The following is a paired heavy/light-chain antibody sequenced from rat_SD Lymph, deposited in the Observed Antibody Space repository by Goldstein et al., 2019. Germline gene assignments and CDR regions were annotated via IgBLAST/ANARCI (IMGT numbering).Light chain of an antibody. Sequence: NTVMTQSPTSMFISVGDRVTMNCKASQNVGTNVDWYQQKTGQSPKLLIYGASNRYTGVPDRFTGSGSGTDFTLTISNMQAEDLAVYYCLQYNYNPPTFGGGTKLELK. CDR2: GAS. CDR3: LQYNYNPPT. CDR1: QNVGTN. J-gene: IGKJ1*01. V-gene: IGKV6S11*01.
Heavy chain of an antibody. CDR3: ATPDAASPFAW. Sequence: EVQLVESGGGLVQPGRSLKLSCAASGFTFSDYNMAWVRQAPKKGLEWVATIIYDGSRTYYRDSVKGRFTISRDNAKSTLYLQMDSLRSEDTATYYCATPDAASPFAWWGQGTLVTVSS. D-gene: IGHD1-6*01. J-gene: IGHJ3*01. V-gene: IGHV5S10*01. CDR2: IIYDGSRT. CDR1: GFTFSDYN.